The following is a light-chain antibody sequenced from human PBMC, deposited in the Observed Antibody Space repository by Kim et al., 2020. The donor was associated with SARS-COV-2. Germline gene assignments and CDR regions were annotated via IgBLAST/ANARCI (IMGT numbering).Light chain of an antibody. CDR2: SNN. J-gene: IGLJ3*02. Sequence: GQGVTISCSGSSSNIGSNTVNWYQQLPGTAPKLLIYSNNQRPSVVPDRFSGSKSGTSASLAISGLQSEDEADYSCAAWDDSLNGWVFGGGTQLTVL. V-gene: IGLV1-44*01. CDR1: SSNIGSNT. CDR3: AAWDDSLNGWV.